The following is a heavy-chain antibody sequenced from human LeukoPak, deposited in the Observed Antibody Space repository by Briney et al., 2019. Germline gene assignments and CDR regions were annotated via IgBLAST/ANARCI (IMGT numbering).Heavy chain of an antibody. CDR3: ARDRDDSSGYYHPDAFDI. V-gene: IGHV3-21*01. Sequence: GGSLRPSCAASGFTFSSYSMNWVRQAPGKGLEWVSSISSSSSYIYYADSVKGRFTISRDNAKNSLYLQMNSLRAEDTAVYYCARDRDDSSGYYHPDAFDIWGQGTMVTVSS. CDR1: GFTFSSYS. CDR2: ISSSSSYI. J-gene: IGHJ3*02. D-gene: IGHD3-22*01.